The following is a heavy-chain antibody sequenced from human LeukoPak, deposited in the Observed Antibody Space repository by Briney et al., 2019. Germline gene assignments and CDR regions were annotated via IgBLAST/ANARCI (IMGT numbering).Heavy chain of an antibody. J-gene: IGHJ6*03. Sequence: SVKVSCKASGGTFSSYAISWVRQAPGQGLEWMGGIIPIFGTANYAQKFQGRVTITADKSTSTAYMELSSLRSEDTAVYYCARSGQKGYYYYYYYMDVWGKGTTVTVSS. CDR3: ARSGQKGYYYYYYYMDV. CDR1: GGTFSSYA. V-gene: IGHV1-69*06. CDR2: IIPIFGTA.